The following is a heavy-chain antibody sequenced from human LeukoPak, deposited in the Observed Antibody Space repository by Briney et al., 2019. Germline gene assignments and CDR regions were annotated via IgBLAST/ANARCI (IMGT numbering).Heavy chain of an antibody. Sequence: GGSLRLSCAASGFTFSGFWMHWVRQAPGKGLVWVSCISYATYADSVKGRFTISRDNAKNTLFLQMDSLRVEDTGHYYCARDLGARGHWGQGTLVTVSS. V-gene: IGHV3-74*01. CDR1: GFTFSGFW. J-gene: IGHJ4*02. D-gene: IGHD3-16*01. CDR2: ISYA. CDR3: ARDLGARGH.